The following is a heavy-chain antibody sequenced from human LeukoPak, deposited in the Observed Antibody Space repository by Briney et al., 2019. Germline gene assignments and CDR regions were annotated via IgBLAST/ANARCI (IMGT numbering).Heavy chain of an antibody. CDR3: ARDSLGYCSGGSCFVAFDI. J-gene: IGHJ3*02. D-gene: IGHD2-15*01. CDR2: TSSSSSYI. CDR1: GFTFSSYS. V-gene: IGHV3-21*01. Sequence: GGSLRLSCAASGFTFSSYSMNWVRQAPGKGLEWVSSTSSSSSYIYYADSVKGRFTISRDNAKNSLYLQMNSLRAEDTAVYYCARDSLGYCSGGSCFVAFDIWGQGTMVTVSS.